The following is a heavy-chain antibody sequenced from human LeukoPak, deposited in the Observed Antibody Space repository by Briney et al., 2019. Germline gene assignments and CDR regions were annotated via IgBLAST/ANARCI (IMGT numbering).Heavy chain of an antibody. V-gene: IGHV4-59*01. Sequence: SETLSLTCTVSGGSISSYYWSWIRQPPGKGLEWTGYIYYSGSTNYNPSLKSRVTISVDTSKNQFSLKLSSVTAADTAVYYCARKGGYFDYWGQGTLVTVSS. CDR1: GGSISSYY. CDR3: ARKGGYFDY. CDR2: IYYSGST. J-gene: IGHJ4*02.